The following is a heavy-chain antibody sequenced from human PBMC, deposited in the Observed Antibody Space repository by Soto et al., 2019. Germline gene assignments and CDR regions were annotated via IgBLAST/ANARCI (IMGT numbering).Heavy chain of an antibody. CDR3: STWFDP. CDR1: GLTFITYG. CDR2: INSDGSST. Sequence: GGSLRLSCAASGLTFITYGMPWVRQAPGKGLVWVSRINSDGSSTYYADSVKGRFTISRDNAKNTLYLQMNSLRAEDTAVYYRSTWFDPWGQGTLVTVSS. J-gene: IGHJ5*02. V-gene: IGHV3-74*01.